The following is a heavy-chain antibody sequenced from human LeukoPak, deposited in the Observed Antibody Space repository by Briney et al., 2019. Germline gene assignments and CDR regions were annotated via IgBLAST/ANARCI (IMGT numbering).Heavy chain of an antibody. CDR2: IYYSGTT. Sequence: PSETLSLTCTVSSYSISIGYYWGWIRQPPGKGLEWIGTIYYSGTTYYNPSLKSRVTISVDTSKNQFSLKLSSVTAADTAMYYCASRRGVKDYYESRTYFDSWGQGTLVIVSS. J-gene: IGHJ4*02. CDR1: SYSISIGYY. CDR3: ASRRGVKDYYESRTYFDS. V-gene: IGHV4-38-2*02. D-gene: IGHD3-22*01.